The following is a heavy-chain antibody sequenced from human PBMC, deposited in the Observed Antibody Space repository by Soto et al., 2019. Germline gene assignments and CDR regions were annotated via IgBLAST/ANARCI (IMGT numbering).Heavy chain of an antibody. Sequence: QVQLVESGGGVVQPGESLRLSCVTSGFTFSNYGLHWVRQAPGKGLEWVALIWHDGTDKYFPDSVKGRFTLSRDNSKNTVYLQMNSLRVEDTAVYYCARAPTSRDAYFDYWGQGTLVTVSS. V-gene: IGHV3-33*01. CDR2: IWHDGTDK. CDR1: GFTFSNYG. J-gene: IGHJ4*02. CDR3: ARAPTSRDAYFDY.